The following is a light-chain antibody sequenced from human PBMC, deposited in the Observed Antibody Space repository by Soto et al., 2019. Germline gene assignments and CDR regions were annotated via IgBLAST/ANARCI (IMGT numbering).Light chain of an antibody. Sequence: QSVLTQPPSVSGAPGQRVTISCAGSSYNIGAGYDVNWYQQLPGTAPKLLIYDDNNRPSGVSDRFSGSKSATSASLAITGLQAEDEANYYCQSSDSSLSGSVVFGGGTKLTVL. CDR2: DDN. CDR3: QSSDSSLSGSVV. J-gene: IGLJ2*01. V-gene: IGLV1-40*01. CDR1: SYNIGAGYD.